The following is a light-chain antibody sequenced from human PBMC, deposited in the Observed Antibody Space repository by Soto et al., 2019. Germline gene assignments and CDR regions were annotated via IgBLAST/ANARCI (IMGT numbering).Light chain of an antibody. CDR1: QSISSY. Sequence: EIVLTQSPATLSLSPGERATLSCRASQSISSYLTWYQQKPDQAPRLLLYDASNSATGIPARLSGSGSGRDLTLTISSLEPEEVPVNSCHQRSTLPVTFGPGTKVDI. J-gene: IGKJ3*01. CDR3: HQRSTLPVT. CDR2: DAS. V-gene: IGKV3-11*02.